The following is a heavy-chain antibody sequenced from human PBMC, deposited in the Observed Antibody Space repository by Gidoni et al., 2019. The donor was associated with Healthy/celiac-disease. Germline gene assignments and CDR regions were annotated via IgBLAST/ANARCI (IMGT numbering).Heavy chain of an antibody. CDR1: GCPTSRLTW. CDR3: ARGTGIAAAGTYYDYYGMDV. Sequence: QLQLQESGPGLVNPSGTLSLTCAVSGCPTSRLTWWSWVRQPPGTGLAWIGEIYQSGSTNYNRSLKSRVTISVDKYKNQCSLKLSSVTAADTAEYYCARGTGIAAAGTYYDYYGMDVWGQGTTVTVSS. V-gene: IGHV4-4*02. D-gene: IGHD6-13*01. J-gene: IGHJ6*02. CDR2: IYQSGST.